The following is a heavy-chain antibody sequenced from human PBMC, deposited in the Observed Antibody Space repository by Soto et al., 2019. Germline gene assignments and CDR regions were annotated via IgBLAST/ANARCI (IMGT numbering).Heavy chain of an antibody. V-gene: IGHV3-23*01. CDR2: ISGSGGTT. CDR3: AKEHHYSSSWSEFEY. CDR1: VFTFSTYA. J-gene: IGHJ4*02. Sequence: GGSLRLSCEASVFTFSTYAMTWVRQAPGKGLEWVSIISGSGGTTYYADSVKGRFTISRDNSKNTLYLQMNSLRAEDTAVYYCAKEHHYSSSWSEFEYWGQGTLVTVSS. D-gene: IGHD6-13*01.